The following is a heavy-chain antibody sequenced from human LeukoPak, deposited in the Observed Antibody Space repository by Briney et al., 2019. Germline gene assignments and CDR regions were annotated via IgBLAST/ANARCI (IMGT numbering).Heavy chain of an antibody. D-gene: IGHD4-23*01. Sequence: SETLSLICAVCVGSFSGYYWSWIRQPPGKGLEWIGEFNLSGSTNYNPSLTSRVTISVDPSKNQFSLKLSSVTAAHPALFFLAGVLTGGFHYYNMDVWGKGTTVSVSS. CDR3: AGVLTGGFHYYNMDV. V-gene: IGHV4-34*01. CDR2: FNLSGST. CDR1: VGSFSGYY. J-gene: IGHJ6*03.